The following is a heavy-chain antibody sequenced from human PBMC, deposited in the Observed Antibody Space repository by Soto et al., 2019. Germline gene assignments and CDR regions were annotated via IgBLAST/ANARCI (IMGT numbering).Heavy chain of an antibody. CDR3: GRGRIAAAGPIGS. CDR2: INPNSGGT. D-gene: IGHD6-13*01. J-gene: IGHJ4*02. Sequence: QVQLVQSGAEVKKPGASVKVSCKASGYTFTGYYMHWVRQAPGQGLEWMGWINPNSGGTNYAQKFQGWVTMTRDTSISTAYRGVSGLRSDDTAVYYCGRGRIAAAGPIGSWGQGTLVTVSS. V-gene: IGHV1-2*04. CDR1: GYTFTGYY.